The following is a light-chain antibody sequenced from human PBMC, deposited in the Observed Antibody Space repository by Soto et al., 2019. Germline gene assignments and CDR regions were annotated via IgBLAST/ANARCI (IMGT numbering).Light chain of an antibody. CDR1: SSNIESDY. CDR3: AAWDARLSTWV. J-gene: IGLJ3*02. CDR2: KSY. V-gene: IGLV1-47*01. Sequence: QTVVTQPPSASGTPGQRVTISCSGSSSNIESDYVYWFQQLPGTAPKLLIYKSYQRPSGVPDRFSGSKSGTSASLAISGLRSEDEADYWCAAWDARLSTWVFGGGTKVTVL.